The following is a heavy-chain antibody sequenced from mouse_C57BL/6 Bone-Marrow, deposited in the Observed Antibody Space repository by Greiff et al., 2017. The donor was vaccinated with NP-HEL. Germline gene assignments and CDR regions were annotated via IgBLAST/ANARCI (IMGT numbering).Heavy chain of an antibody. J-gene: IGHJ3*01. D-gene: IGHD1-1*01. Sequence: DVMLVESGGGLVKPGGSLKLSCAASGFTFSSYAMSWVRQTPEKRLEWVATISDGGSYTYYPDNVKGRFTISRDNAKNNLYLQMSHLKSEDTAMYYCARDYYALRAGFAYWGQGTLVTVSA. V-gene: IGHV5-4*01. CDR2: ISDGGSYT. CDR3: ARDYYALRAGFAY. CDR1: GFTFSSYA.